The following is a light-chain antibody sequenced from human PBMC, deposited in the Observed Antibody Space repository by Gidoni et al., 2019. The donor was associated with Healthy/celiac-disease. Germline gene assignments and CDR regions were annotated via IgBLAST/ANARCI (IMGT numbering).Light chain of an antibody. J-gene: IGKJ2*01. V-gene: IGKV1-33*01. CDR1: QDISNY. CDR2: DAS. CDR3: QQYDNLPYT. Sequence: DIQMTTSPSSLSASVGDRVTITCQASQDISNYLNWYQQEPGKAPKLLIYDASNLETGVPSRFSGSGSGTDFTFTISSLQPEDIATYYCQQYDNLPYTFGQGTKLEIK.